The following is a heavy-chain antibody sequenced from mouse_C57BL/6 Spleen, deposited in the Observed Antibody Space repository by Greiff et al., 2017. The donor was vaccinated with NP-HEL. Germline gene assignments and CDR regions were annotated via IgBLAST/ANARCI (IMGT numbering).Heavy chain of an antibody. Sequence: EVMLVESGGGLVQPGGSLKLSCAASGFTFSDYGMPWVRQAPEKGLEWVAYISSGSSTIYYADTVKGRFTLSRDNAQNTLFLQMTSLMSEDTAMYYCARGDYYGSSLAYWGQGTLVTVSA. V-gene: IGHV5-17*01. CDR3: ARGDYYGSSLAY. J-gene: IGHJ3*01. CDR1: GFTFSDYG. D-gene: IGHD1-1*01. CDR2: ISSGSSTI.